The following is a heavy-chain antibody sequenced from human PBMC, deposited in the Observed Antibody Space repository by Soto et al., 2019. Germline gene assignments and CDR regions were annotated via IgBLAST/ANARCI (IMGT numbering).Heavy chain of an antibody. Sequence: EVQLVESGGGLVKPGGSLRLSCAASGFTFSSYSMNWVRQSPGKALEWVSSISSCSSYIYYADAVKSQFTISRDNAKKSQNLQMNSLRAEDTAVYYCARFIGGEYDYYYYGTDVWGQGTTVTVSS. D-gene: IGHD3-10*01. CDR2: ISSCSSYI. CDR1: GFTFSSYS. CDR3: ARFIGGEYDYYYYGTDV. J-gene: IGHJ6*02. V-gene: IGHV3-21*01.